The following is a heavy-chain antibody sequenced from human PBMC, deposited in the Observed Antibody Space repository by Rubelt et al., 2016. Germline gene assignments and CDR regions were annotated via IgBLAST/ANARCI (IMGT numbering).Heavy chain of an antibody. CDR1: GGSFSGYY. CDR2: INQSGST. J-gene: IGHJ4*02. CDR3: ARQWPGGEAAFDY. Sequence: QVQLQQWGAGLLKPSETLSLTCAVYGGSFSGYYWTWIRQPPGKGLEWIGEINQSGSTNYNPSLKSRVTISLDTSKNRFSLKRGSGTAADTAAYYGARQWPGGEAAFDYWGQGTLVTVSS. V-gene: IGHV4-34*01. D-gene: IGHD6-19*01.